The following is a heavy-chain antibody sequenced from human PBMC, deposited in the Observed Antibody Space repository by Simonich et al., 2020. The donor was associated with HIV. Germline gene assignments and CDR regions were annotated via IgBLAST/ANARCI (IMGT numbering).Heavy chain of an antibody. CDR2: INHSVIT. CDR1: GGSFSGYY. J-gene: IGHJ4*02. Sequence: QVQLQQWGAGLLKPSETLSLTCAVYGGSFSGYYWSWVRQPPGKGLEWIGEINHSVITNYKSSLNSRATISVAKSKSQFSLKLSSVTAADTAIYYCARRDRELILYFDYWGQGNLVTVSS. CDR3: ARRDRELILYFDY. V-gene: IGHV4-34*01. D-gene: IGHD3-3*01.